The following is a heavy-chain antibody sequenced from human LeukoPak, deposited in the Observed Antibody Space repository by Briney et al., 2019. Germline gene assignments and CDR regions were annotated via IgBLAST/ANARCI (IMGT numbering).Heavy chain of an antibody. CDR3: ARSEDYYGSGSYYFH. J-gene: IGHJ4*02. CDR2: IYSGGST. D-gene: IGHD3-10*01. V-gene: IGHV3-66*01. Sequence: GGSLRLSCAASGFTFSSYAMSWVRQAPGKGLEWVSLIYSGGSTYYADSVKGRFIISRDDSKNTLYLDMNTLRAEDTAVYYCARSEDYYGSGSYYFHWGQGTLVTVSS. CDR1: GFTFSSYA.